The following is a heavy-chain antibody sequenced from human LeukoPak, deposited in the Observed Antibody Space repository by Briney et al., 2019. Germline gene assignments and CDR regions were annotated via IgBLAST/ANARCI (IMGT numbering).Heavy chain of an antibody. CDR2: ISWNSGSL. CDR3: AKDIFRFKALVALDS. CDR1: GYSISSGYY. J-gene: IGHJ3*02. D-gene: IGHD1-26*01. Sequence: LSLTCTVSGYSISSGYYWGWIRQPPGKGLEWVSGISWNSGSLGYADSVKGRFTISRDNAKNSLFLHMNSLRAEDTAFYYCAKDIFRFKALVALDSWGQGTMVTVSS. V-gene: IGHV3-9*01.